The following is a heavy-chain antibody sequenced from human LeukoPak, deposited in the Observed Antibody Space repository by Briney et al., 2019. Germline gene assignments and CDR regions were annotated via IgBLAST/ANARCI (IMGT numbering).Heavy chain of an antibody. CDR3: ARDFSYYDSSGYSRGAFDF. CDR1: GFTFSSYG. Sequence: PGRSLRLSCAASGFTFSSYGMHWVRQAPGKGLEWVAVIWYDGSNKYYADSVKGRFTISRDNSKNTLYLQMNSLRAEDTAVYYCARDFSYYDSSGYSRGAFDFWGQGTMVTVSS. J-gene: IGHJ3*01. D-gene: IGHD3-22*01. V-gene: IGHV3-33*01. CDR2: IWYDGSNK.